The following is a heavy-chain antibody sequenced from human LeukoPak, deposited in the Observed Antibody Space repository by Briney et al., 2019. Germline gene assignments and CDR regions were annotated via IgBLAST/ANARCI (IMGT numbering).Heavy chain of an antibody. CDR3: ARTGYSSGWAQYYFDY. D-gene: IGHD6-19*01. Sequence: GGSLRLSCIASRFAFSDYYMSWIRQAPGKGLEWVSSISSSSSYIYYADSVKGRFTISRDNAKNSLYLQMNSLRAEDTAVYYCARTGYSSGWAQYYFDYWGQGTLVTVSS. J-gene: IGHJ4*02. V-gene: IGHV3-21*01. CDR2: ISSSSSYI. CDR1: RFAFSDYY.